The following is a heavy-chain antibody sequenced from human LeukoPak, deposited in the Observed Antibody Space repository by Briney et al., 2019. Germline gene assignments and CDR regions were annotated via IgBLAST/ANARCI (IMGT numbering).Heavy chain of an antibody. CDR1: GFTFSSYA. CDR2: ISGSGGST. J-gene: IGHJ4*02. Sequence: PGGSLRLSCAASGFTFSSYAMSWVRQAPGKGLEWVSAISGSGGSTYYADSVKGRFTISRDNSKNTLYLQMNSLRAEDTAVYYCAKSDSSGYYYVGLFDYWGQGTLVTVSS. D-gene: IGHD3-22*01. V-gene: IGHV3-23*01. CDR3: AKSDSSGYYYVGLFDY.